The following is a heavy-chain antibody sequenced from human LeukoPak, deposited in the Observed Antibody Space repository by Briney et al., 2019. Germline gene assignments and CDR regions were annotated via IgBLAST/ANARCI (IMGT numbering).Heavy chain of an antibody. Sequence: GASVKVSCKASNYTFASYGLSWVRQAPGQGLQWVGWISTYDGHTDYAQRFQARVTMSIDKATRTVYMDLKRLRLDDTAVYYCVRVWPPNAVDRGMSYSYFNALDVWGQGTTVIVSS. V-gene: IGHV1-18*01. CDR1: NYTFASYG. J-gene: IGHJ6*02. D-gene: IGHD1-1*01. CDR2: ISTYDGHT. CDR3: VRVWPPNAVDRGMSYSYFNALDV.